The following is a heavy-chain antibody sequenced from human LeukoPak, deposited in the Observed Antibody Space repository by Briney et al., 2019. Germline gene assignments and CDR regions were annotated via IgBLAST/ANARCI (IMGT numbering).Heavy chain of an antibody. CDR3: ARAGWIITSGIDY. J-gene: IGHJ4*02. D-gene: IGHD3-10*01. CDR1: GYSISRGYY. CDR2: IYHTGST. V-gene: IGHV4-38-2*01. Sequence: SDPLSLTCGVSGYSISRGYYWAWIRQPPGKGLEWIGTIYHTGSTYYTPSLGSRVTISVDTSKNEFSLNLNSVTAADTAVYYCARAGWIITSGIDYWGQGALVTVSS.